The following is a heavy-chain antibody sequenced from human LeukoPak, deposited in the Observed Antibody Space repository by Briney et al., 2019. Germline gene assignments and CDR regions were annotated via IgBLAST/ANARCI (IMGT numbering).Heavy chain of an antibody. V-gene: IGHV4-34*01. CDR2: INHSGST. J-gene: IGHJ3*02. Sequence: PSETLSLTCAVYGGSFSGYYWSWIRQPPGKGLEWIGEINHSGSTNYNPSLKSRVTISVDTSKNQFSLKLSSVTAADTAVYYCAREPLYDSSGYYPDAFDIWGQGTMVTVSS. CDR3: AREPLYDSSGYYPDAFDI. D-gene: IGHD3-22*01. CDR1: GGSFSGYY.